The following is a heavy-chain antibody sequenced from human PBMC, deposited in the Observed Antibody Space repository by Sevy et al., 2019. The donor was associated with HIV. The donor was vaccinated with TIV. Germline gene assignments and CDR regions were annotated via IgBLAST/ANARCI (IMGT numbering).Heavy chain of an antibody. D-gene: IGHD3-22*01. CDR1: GFTFSSYE. V-gene: IGHV3-48*03. J-gene: IGHJ5*02. CDR3: ARKGGAYDIGFDP. Sequence: GWSLRLSCAASGFTFSSYEMTWVRQAPGKGLEWVSSISSSGTTIYYGDFVEARFTISRDNPKNSLYLQMHSLRAEDTAVYYCARKGGAYDIGFDPWGQGTLVTVSS. CDR2: ISSSGTTI.